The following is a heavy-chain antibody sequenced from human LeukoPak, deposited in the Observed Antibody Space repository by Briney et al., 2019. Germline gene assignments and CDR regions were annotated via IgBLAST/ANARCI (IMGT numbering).Heavy chain of an antibody. CDR3: AILPGYGHYVYY. CDR2: IYYSGST. J-gene: IGHJ4*02. V-gene: IGHV4-38-2*02. CDR1: GYSISSGYY. D-gene: IGHD5-12*01. Sequence: SETLSLTCTVSGYSISSGYYWGWIRQPPGKGLEWIGSIYYSGSTYYNPSLKSRVTISVDTSKNQFSLKLSSVTAADTAVYYCAILPGYGHYVYYWGQGTLVTVSS.